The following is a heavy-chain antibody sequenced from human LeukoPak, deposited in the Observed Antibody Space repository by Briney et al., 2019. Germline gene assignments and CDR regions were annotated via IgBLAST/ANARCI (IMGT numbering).Heavy chain of an antibody. CDR3: ARVMMGEQQPGFDY. Sequence: SETLSLTCTVSGGSIISYYWSWIRQPAGKGLEWIGRIYTSGSTNYNPSLKSRVTMSVDTSKNQFSLKLSSVTAADTAVYYCARVMMGEQQPGFDYWGQGTLVTVSS. D-gene: IGHD6-13*01. V-gene: IGHV4-4*07. J-gene: IGHJ4*02. CDR2: IYTSGST. CDR1: GGSIISYY.